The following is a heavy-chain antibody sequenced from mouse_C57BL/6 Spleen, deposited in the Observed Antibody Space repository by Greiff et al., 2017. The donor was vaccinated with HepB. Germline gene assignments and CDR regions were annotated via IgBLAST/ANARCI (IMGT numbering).Heavy chain of an antibody. Sequence: VQLQQSGPELVKPGASVKISCKASGYTFTDYYINWVKQRPGQGLEWIGWIYPGSGNTKYNEKFKGKATLTVDTSSSTAYMQLSSLTSEDSAVYSWANRDGSGYPDYAMDYWGQGTSVTVSS. CDR3: ANRDGSGYPDYAMDY. CDR2: IYPGSGNT. CDR1: GYTFTDYY. V-gene: IGHV1-84*01. D-gene: IGHD3-2*02. J-gene: IGHJ4*01.